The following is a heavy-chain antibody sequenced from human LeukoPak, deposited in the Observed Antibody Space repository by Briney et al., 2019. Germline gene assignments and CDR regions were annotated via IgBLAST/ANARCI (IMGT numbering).Heavy chain of an antibody. V-gene: IGHV4-30-4*07. Sequence: PSETLSLTCAVSGGSISSGGYSWSWIRQPPGKGLEWIGYIYYSGSTYYNPSLKSRVTISVDTSKNQFSLKLSSVTAADTAVYYCARASYSYDISGWVPFDYWGQGTLVTVSS. D-gene: IGHD3-22*01. CDR2: IYYSGST. CDR1: GGSISSGGYS. CDR3: ARASYSYDISGWVPFDY. J-gene: IGHJ4*02.